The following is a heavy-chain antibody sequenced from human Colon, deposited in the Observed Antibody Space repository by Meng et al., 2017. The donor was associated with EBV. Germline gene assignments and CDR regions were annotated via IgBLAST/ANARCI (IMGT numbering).Heavy chain of an antibody. J-gene: IGHJ4*02. CDR1: GFTFSNYW. CDR3: AKSDYFDN. V-gene: IGHV3-74*01. CDR2: IKNDGSFT. Sequence: EVQLGEAGGGLVPPGGSLRLSCAASGFTFSNYWMHWVRQAPGKGLVWVSRIKNDGSFTAYADSVKGRFTISRDNAKNTLYLQMNSLRAEDTAVYYCAKSDYFDNWGQGTLVTVSS.